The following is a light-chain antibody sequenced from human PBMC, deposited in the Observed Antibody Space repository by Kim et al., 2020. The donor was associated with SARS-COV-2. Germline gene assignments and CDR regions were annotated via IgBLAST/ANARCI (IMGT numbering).Light chain of an antibody. CDR1: QRIANW. CDR2: PAS. J-gene: IGKJ4*01. Sequence: ASGGDRVTITCRASQRIANWLAWYRQKPGTAPKLRIYPASTLESGVPSRFSGSGSGTHFTLTISSLQADDFATYFCQQASTFPLTFGGGTKVDIK. V-gene: IGKV1-12*01. CDR3: QQASTFPLT.